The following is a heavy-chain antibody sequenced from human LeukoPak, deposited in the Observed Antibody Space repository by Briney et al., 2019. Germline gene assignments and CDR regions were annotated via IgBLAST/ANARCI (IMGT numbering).Heavy chain of an antibody. D-gene: IGHD3-10*01. CDR2: IYYGGST. J-gene: IGHJ6*02. CDR1: GGSISSGGYY. CDR3: ARDVFYGSGSYYPYYYYGMDV. Sequence: SETLSLTCTVSGGSISSGGYYWSWIRQHPGKGLEWIGYIYYGGSTYYNPSLKSRVTISVDTSKNQFSLKLSSVTAADTAVYYCARDVFYGSGSYYPYYYYGMDVWGQGTTVTVSS. V-gene: IGHV4-31*03.